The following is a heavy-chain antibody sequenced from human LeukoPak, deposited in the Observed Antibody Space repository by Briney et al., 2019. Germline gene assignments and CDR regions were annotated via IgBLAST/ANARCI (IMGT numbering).Heavy chain of an antibody. CDR1: GYTFTNYG. Sequence: ASVKVSCKASGYTFTNYGISWVRQAPGQGLEWMGWINPNSGGTNYAQKFQGRVTMTRDTSISTAYMELSRLRSDDTAVYHCARDVGDYYDSSGYYPVQYFQHWGQGTLVTVSS. D-gene: IGHD3-22*01. CDR3: ARDVGDYYDSSGYYPVQYFQH. J-gene: IGHJ1*01. CDR2: INPNSGGT. V-gene: IGHV1-2*02.